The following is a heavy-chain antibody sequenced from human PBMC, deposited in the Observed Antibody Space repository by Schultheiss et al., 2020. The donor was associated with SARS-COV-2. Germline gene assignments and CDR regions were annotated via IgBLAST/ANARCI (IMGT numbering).Heavy chain of an antibody. CDR3: AKPLSGSYGDAFDI. J-gene: IGHJ3*02. CDR1: GFTFSSYS. Sequence: ESLKISCAASGFTFSSYSMNWVRQAPGKGLEWVSSISSSSSYIYYADSVKGRFTISRDNSKNTLYLQMNSLRAEDTAVYYCAKPLSGSYGDAFDIWGQGTMVTVSS. V-gene: IGHV3-21*01. CDR2: ISSSSSYI. D-gene: IGHD1-26*01.